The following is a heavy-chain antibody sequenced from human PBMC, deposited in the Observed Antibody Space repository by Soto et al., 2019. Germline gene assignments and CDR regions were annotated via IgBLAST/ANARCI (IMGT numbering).Heavy chain of an antibody. Sequence: GGSLRLSCAASGFTFSSYAMHWVRQAPGKGLEWVAVISYDGSNKYYADSVKGRFTISRDNSKNTLYLQMNSLRAEDTAVYYCARDGNIVATMLYYYYGMDVWGQGTTVTVSS. D-gene: IGHD5-12*01. CDR1: GFTFSSYA. CDR2: ISYDGSNK. J-gene: IGHJ6*02. CDR3: ARDGNIVATMLYYYYGMDV. V-gene: IGHV3-30-3*01.